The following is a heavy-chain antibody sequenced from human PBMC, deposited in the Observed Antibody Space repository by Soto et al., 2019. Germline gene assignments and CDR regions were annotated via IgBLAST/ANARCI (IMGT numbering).Heavy chain of an antibody. CDR3: ARGVTVFGLVSRFWFDP. D-gene: IGHD3-3*01. CDR2: IYYSGIT. Sequence: PSETLSLTCTVSGGSISSSSYYWGWIRQPPGKGLEWIGSIYYSGITYYNPSLKSRVVISIDTSRNQFSLRLNSLTAADRAVYFCARGVTVFGLVSRFWFDPWGQGTVVTVSS. J-gene: IGHJ5*02. V-gene: IGHV4-39*01. CDR1: GGSISSSSYY.